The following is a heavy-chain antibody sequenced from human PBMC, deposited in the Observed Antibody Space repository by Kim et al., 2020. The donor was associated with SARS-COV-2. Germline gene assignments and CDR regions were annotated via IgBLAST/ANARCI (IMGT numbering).Heavy chain of an antibody. V-gene: IGHV3-72*01. CDR1: GFTFSDRY. J-gene: IGHJ6*02. CDR3: VRGLNGLDV. CDR2: VRNKVSGYST. Sequence: GGSLRLSCAASGFTFSDRYMDWVRQAPGKGLEWVGRVRNKVSGYSTEYAASVKGRFTISRDDSKNSLYLQMNSLKTEDTAVYYCVRGLNGLDVWGQGTTVIVSS.